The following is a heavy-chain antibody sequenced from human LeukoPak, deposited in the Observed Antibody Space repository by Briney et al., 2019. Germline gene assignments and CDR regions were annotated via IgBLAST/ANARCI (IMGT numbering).Heavy chain of an antibody. V-gene: IGHV4-59*10. D-gene: IGHD1-14*01. CDR2: FHTSGTT. J-gene: IGHJ4*02. CDR1: GGSFSGYY. CDR3: ARVASYGGTGADY. Sequence: TSETLSLTCAVYGGSFSGYYWSWIRQPAGKGLEWIGRFHTSGTTNYNPSLRGRVTMSADTSQNQFSLKLSSVTAADTAVYYCARVASYGGTGADYWGQGTLVTVSS.